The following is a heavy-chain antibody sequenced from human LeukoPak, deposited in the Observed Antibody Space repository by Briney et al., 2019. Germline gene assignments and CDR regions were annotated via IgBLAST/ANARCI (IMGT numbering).Heavy chain of an antibody. CDR1: GFTFSSYA. D-gene: IGHD6-13*01. V-gene: IGHV3-23*01. CDR2: VSGRCGST. Sequence: GGSLRLSCAASGFTFSSYAMSWVRQARGKGLEGVLSVSGRCGSTFYADSAKVRFTISRDNSKNTLYMQINSLRAEDTAVYYCARSLTAAAGNLGYGGQEPLVTVSP. J-gene: IGHJ4*02. CDR3: ARSLTAAAGNLGY.